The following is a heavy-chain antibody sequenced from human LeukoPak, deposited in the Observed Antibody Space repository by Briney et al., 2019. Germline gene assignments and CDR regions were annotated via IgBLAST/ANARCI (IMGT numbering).Heavy chain of an antibody. J-gene: IGHJ3*02. D-gene: IGHD3-22*01. CDR3: AREYYYDSSGYSGAFDI. V-gene: IGHV3-11*06. Sequence: GGSLRLSCAASGFTFTNSYMTWVRQAPGKGLEWLSYISGGGDDTNYADSVRGRFTISRDNAKNSLYLQMNSLRAEDTAVYYCAREYYYDSSGYSGAFDIWGQGTMVTVSS. CDR1: GFTFTNSY. CDR2: ISGGGDDT.